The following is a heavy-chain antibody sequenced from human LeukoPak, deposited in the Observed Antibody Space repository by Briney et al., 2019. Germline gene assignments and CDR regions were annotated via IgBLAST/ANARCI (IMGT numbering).Heavy chain of an antibody. CDR3: ATDQVATTSFDY. J-gene: IGHJ4*02. D-gene: IGHD5-12*01. Sequence: ASVKVSCKVSGYTLTELSMHWVRQAPGKGLEGMGGFDPEDDETIYAQKFQGRVTMTEDTSTDTAYMELSSLRSEDTAVYYCATDQVATTSFDYWGQGTLVTVSS. CDR2: FDPEDDET. CDR1: GYTLTELS. V-gene: IGHV1-24*01.